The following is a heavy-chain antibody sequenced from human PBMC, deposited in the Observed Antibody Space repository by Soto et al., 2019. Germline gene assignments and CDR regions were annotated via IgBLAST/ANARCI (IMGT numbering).Heavy chain of an antibody. CDR1: GGSISSGDYY. Sequence: SETLSLTCTVSGGSISSGDYYWSWIRQPPGKVLEWIGYIYYSGSTSYNPSLQSRVTISVDTSKNQFSLKLSSVTAADTAVYYCARDYYDSSGYYWIDYWGQGTLVTVSS. V-gene: IGHV4-30-4*01. CDR3: ARDYYDSSGYYWIDY. CDR2: IYYSGST. J-gene: IGHJ4*02. D-gene: IGHD3-22*01.